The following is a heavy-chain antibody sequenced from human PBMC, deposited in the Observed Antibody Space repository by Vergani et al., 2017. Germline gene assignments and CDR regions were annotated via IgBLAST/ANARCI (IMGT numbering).Heavy chain of an antibody. J-gene: IGHJ4*02. D-gene: IGHD3-3*01. CDR2: ISSSSSYI. Sequence: EVQLVESGGGLVKPGGSLRLSCAASGFTFSTYSMNWVRQAPGKGLEWVSSISSSSSYIYYADSVKGRFTISRDNAKNSLYLQMNSLRAEDTAVYYCARDFLDRDPYWGQGTLVTVSS. CDR1: GFTFSTYS. CDR3: ARDFLDRDPY. V-gene: IGHV3-21*01.